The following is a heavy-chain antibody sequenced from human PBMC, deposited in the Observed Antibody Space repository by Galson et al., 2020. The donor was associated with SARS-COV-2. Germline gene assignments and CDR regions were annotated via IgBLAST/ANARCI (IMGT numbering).Heavy chain of an antibody. V-gene: IGHV3-30-3*01. D-gene: IGHD3-10*01. Sequence: GGSLRLSCADSGFTFVNYAFPWFPHTPGKGLEWVAGISYDATNKYYADAVKGRCTISRENSKSPVYLIMRSLRVEETAVCYCARERGYYGWGSYYKLPFDIWGQGTMVAFSS. CDR1: GFTFVNYA. CDR3: ARERGYYGWGSYYKLPFDI. J-gene: IGHJ3*02. CDR2: ISYDATNK.